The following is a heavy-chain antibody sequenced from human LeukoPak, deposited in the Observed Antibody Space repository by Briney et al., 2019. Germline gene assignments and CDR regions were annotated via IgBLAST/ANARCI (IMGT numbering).Heavy chain of an antibody. V-gene: IGHV3-21*01. CDR2: MTSASSYM. D-gene: IGHD6-13*01. CDR3: AKMGIGGVGTYYYYMDV. J-gene: IGHJ6*03. CDR1: GFDFNGYS. Sequence: GGSLRLSCAASGFDFNGYSMNWVRQAPGKGLEWVSSMTSASSYMDYADSVRGRFTISRDNAKNSLYLQMNSLRAEDTAVYYCAKMGIGGVGTYYYYMDVWGKGTTVTVSS.